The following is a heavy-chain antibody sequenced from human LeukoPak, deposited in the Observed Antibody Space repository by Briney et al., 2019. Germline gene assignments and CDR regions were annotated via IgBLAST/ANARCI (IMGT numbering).Heavy chain of an antibody. CDR2: ISSDGSIT. J-gene: IGHJ3*01. V-gene: IGHV3-30-3*01. CDR3: ARDHHGIHSAFDV. CDR1: GFTFSTYS. D-gene: IGHD1-14*01. Sequence: QPGRSLRLSCAASGFTFSTYSMHWVPQAPGKGLEWVAVISSDGSITSYGDSVKGRFTISRDSAKNTLYLQMSSLRAEDTAVYYCARDHHGIHSAFDVWGQGTMVTVS.